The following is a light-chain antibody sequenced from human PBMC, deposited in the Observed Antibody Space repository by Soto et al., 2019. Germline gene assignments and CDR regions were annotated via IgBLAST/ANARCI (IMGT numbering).Light chain of an antibody. V-gene: IGKV3-20*01. CDR3: QQYGSSPLT. CDR2: GAS. J-gene: IGKJ4*01. Sequence: EIVLTQSRGTLSLSPGERATLSCRASQSVSSSYLAWYQQKAGQAPRLLIYGASSRATGIPDRFSGSGSGTDFTLTISRLEPEDFAVYYCQQYGSSPLTFGGGTKVEIK. CDR1: QSVSSSY.